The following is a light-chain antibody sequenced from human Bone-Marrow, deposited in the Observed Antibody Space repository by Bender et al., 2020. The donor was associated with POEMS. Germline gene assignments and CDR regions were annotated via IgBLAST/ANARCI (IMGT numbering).Light chain of an antibody. CDR1: GLSKQF. CDR2: KDT. J-gene: IGLJ3*02. Sequence: SYEVTQPPSVSVSPGQTARITCSGDGLSKQFSFWYQQRPGRAPVLIIFKDTERPSGIPERFSGSDSGTTVTLTITGVRVEDEADYYCQTSDSTGAWVFGGGTKLTVL. V-gene: IGLV3-25*03. CDR3: QTSDSTGAWV.